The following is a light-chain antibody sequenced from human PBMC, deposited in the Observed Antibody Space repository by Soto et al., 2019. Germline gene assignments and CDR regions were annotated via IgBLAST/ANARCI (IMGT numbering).Light chain of an antibody. CDR3: QQYYSFPWT. CDR2: AAS. CDR1: QDISNF. V-gene: IGKV1-17*03. J-gene: IGKJ1*01. Sequence: EIQITQAPSDMSASVGDRFPITCLASQDISNFLVWFQQRPGKAPELLIYAASTLQSGVPSRFSGSGSGKDFTLTISCLQSEDFATYYCQQYYSFPWTFGQGTKVEIK.